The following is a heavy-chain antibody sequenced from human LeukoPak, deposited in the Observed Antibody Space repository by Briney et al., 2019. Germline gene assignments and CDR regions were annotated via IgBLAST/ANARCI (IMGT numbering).Heavy chain of an antibody. V-gene: IGHV4-34*01. CDR1: GGSFSGYC. CDR2: INHSGST. D-gene: IGHD1-26*01. J-gene: IGHJ4*02. CDR3: ARDGRFPPEVLPRYFDY. Sequence: SETLSLTCAVYGGSFSGYCWSWIRQPPGKGLEWIGEINHSGSTNYNPSLKSRVTISVETSKNQFSLKLSSVTAADTAVYYCARDGRFPPEVLPRYFDYWGQGTLVTVSS.